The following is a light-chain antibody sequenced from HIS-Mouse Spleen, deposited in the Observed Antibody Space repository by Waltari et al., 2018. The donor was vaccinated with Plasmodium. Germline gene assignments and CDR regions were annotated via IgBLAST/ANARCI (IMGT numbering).Light chain of an antibody. V-gene: IGKV3-15*01. CDR3: QQYNNWSFT. Sequence: EIVMTQSPATLSVSPGERATLACRASQSVSSNLAWYQQKPGQAPRLRIYGASTRATGIPARFSGSGSGIEFTLTISSLQSEDFAVYYCQQYNNWSFTFGPGTKVDIK. CDR2: GAS. CDR1: QSVSSN. J-gene: IGKJ3*01.